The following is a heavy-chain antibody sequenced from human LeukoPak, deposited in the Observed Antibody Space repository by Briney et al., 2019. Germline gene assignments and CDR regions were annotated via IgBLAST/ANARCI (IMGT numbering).Heavy chain of an antibody. CDR3: AREWEL. CDR2: IYYSGTT. CDR1: GGSVSGYNYY. Sequence: SETLSLTCTVSGGSVSGYNYYWTRIRQPPGKGLEWIGCIYYSGTTNYNPSLKSRVTISIDTSKNQLSLKLSSVTAADTAVYYCAREWELGGQGTMVTVSS. D-gene: IGHD1-26*01. V-gene: IGHV4-61*01. J-gene: IGHJ3*01.